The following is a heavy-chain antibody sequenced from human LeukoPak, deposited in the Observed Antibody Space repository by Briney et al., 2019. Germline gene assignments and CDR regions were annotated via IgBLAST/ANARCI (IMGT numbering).Heavy chain of an antibody. Sequence: PSETLSLTCTISGGSISSYYWSWIRQPPGKGLEWIGYIYDSGSINYNPSLKSRVTISLDTSKNQFSLKLSSVTAADTAVYYCARGGSGYDSFYYYGMDVWGQGTTVTVS. J-gene: IGHJ6*02. CDR1: GGSISSYY. V-gene: IGHV4-59*01. D-gene: IGHD5-12*01. CDR2: IYDSGSI. CDR3: ARGGSGYDSFYYYGMDV.